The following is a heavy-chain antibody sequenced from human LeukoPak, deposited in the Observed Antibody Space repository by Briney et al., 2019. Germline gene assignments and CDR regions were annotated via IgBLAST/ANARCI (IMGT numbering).Heavy chain of an antibody. CDR1: GFTFSSYG. D-gene: IGHD4-23*01. CDR2: ISYDGSNK. J-gene: IGHJ4*02. V-gene: IGHV3-30*03. Sequence: PGGSLRLSCAASGFTFSSYGMHWVRQAPGKGLEWVAVISYDGSNKYYADSVKGRFTISRDNSKNTLYLQMNSLRAEDTAVYYCARRVGYGGILDFDYWGQGTLVTVSS. CDR3: ARRVGYGGILDFDY.